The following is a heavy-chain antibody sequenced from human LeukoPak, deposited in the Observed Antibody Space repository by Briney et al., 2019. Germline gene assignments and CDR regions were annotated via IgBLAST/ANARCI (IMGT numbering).Heavy chain of an antibody. CDR1: GFTFSSYS. Sequence: GGSLRLSCAASGFTFSSYSMNWVRQAPGKGLEWVSYISSSSSTIYYADSVKGRFTISRDNAKNSLYLQMNSLRDEDTAVYYCARELNRITIFGVAPKLFGYWGQGTLVTVSS. CDR2: ISSSSSTI. J-gene: IGHJ4*02. CDR3: ARELNRITIFGVAPKLFGY. D-gene: IGHD3-3*01. V-gene: IGHV3-48*02.